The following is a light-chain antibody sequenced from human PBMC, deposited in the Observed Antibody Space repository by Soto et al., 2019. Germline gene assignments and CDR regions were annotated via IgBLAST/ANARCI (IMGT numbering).Light chain of an antibody. V-gene: IGKV3-15*01. CDR2: YAS. Sequence: EIMMTQSPATLSVSPGERATLSCRASQSVSNNLAWYQQKPGQAPRLLIYYASTRATGIPARFSGSGSGTEFTLTISSLQSEDFALCYCQQYNNWPPITLGQGTRLEIK. CDR3: QQYNNWPPIT. CDR1: QSVSNN. J-gene: IGKJ5*01.